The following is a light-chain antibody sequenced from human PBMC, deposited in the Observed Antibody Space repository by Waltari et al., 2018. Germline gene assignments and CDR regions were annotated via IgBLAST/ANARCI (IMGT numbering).Light chain of an antibody. CDR2: GAS. CDR3: QQYDGSILT. CDR1: QTINNNF. Sequence: IVLTQSPATLSLSPGQRATLSCRASQTINNNFLVWYQQKPGQAPRLLIHGASSRATGFPDRFSGSGSGTDFTLTISRLEPEDVAVYYCQQYDGSILTFGGGTKVEI. J-gene: IGKJ4*01. V-gene: IGKV3-20*01.